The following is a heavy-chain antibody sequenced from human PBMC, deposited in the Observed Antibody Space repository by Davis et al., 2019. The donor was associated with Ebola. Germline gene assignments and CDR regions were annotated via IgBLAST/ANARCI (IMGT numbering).Heavy chain of an antibody. Sequence: HSQTLSLTCDISGDSVSSSANGAWNWIRQSPSRGLEWLGRTYYTSKWYNHYEESLKSRITINADTSKNQFSLQLSSVTPEDTAVYYCVRGWGRTGMGVWGIGTAVTVSS. CDR2: TYYTSKWYN. V-gene: IGHV6-1*01. CDR1: GDSVSSSANGA. J-gene: IGHJ6*04. D-gene: IGHD1-26*01. CDR3: VRGWGRTGMGV.